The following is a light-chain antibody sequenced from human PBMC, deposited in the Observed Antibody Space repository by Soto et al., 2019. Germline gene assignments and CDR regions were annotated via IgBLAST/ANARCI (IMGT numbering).Light chain of an antibody. CDR1: SRDVGGYNY. J-gene: IGLJ2*01. V-gene: IGLV2-14*01. Sequence: QSALTHPASVSGSPGQSITISCTGTSRDVGGYNYVSWYQQHPGKAPKLMIYEVSNWPSGVSNRFSGSKSGNTASLTISGLQAEDEADYYCSAYTSSSTLVVFGGGTKLNVL. CDR2: EVS. CDR3: SAYTSSSTLVV.